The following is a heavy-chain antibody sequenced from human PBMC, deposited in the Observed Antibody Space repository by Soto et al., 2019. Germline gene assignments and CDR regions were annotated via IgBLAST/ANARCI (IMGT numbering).Heavy chain of an antibody. CDR2: FDPEDGET. Sequence: QVQLVQSGAEVKKPGASVKVSCKVSGYTLTELSMHWGRQAPGKGLEWLGGFDPEDGETIYAQKFQGRVTITEDTSTDTAYMELSSLRSEDTAVYYCATARWELLGNWFDPWGQGTLVTVSS. V-gene: IGHV1-24*01. J-gene: IGHJ5*02. CDR1: GYTLTELS. CDR3: ATARWELLGNWFDP. D-gene: IGHD1-26*01.